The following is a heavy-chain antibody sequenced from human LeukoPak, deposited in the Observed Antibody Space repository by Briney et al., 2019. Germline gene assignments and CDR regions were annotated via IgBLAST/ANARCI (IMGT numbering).Heavy chain of an antibody. J-gene: IGHJ4*02. CDR3: AKNRLVRGTYYFDY. CDR1: GFTFSSYA. V-gene: IGHV3-23*01. Sequence: GGSLRLSCAASGFTFSSYAMSWVRQAPGKGLEWVSAISGSGGSTYYADSVKGRFTISRDNPKNTLYLQMNSLRAEDTAVYYCAKNRLVRGTYYFDYWGQGTLVTVSS. CDR2: ISGSGGST. D-gene: IGHD3-10*01.